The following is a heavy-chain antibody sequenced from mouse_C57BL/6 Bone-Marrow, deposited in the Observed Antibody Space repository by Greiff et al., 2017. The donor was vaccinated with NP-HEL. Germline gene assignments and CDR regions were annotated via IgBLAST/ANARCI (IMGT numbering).Heavy chain of an antibody. J-gene: IGHJ1*03. V-gene: IGHV1-82*01. CDR1: GYAFSSSW. Sequence: VVKPGASVKISCKASGYAFSSSWMNWVKQRPGKGLEWIGRIYPGDGDTNYNGKFKGKATLTADKSSSTAYMQLSSLTSEDSAVYFCARVSYYYGSSLYWYFDVWGTGTTVTVSS. D-gene: IGHD1-1*01. CDR3: ARVSYYYGSSLYWYFDV. CDR2: IYPGDGDT.